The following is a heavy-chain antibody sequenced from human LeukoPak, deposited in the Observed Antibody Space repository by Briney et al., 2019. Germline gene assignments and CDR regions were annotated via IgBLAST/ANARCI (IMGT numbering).Heavy chain of an antibody. J-gene: IGHJ4*02. CDR2: ISSSSSYI. CDR3: ARDFYDYGGYFDY. D-gene: IGHD4-17*01. Sequence: PGGSLRLSCAASGFTFSSYSMNWVRQAPGKGLEWVSSISSSSSYIYYADSVKGRFTISRDNAKNSLYLQMISLRAEDTAVYYCARDFYDYGGYFDYWGQGTLVTVSS. CDR1: GFTFSSYS. V-gene: IGHV3-21*01.